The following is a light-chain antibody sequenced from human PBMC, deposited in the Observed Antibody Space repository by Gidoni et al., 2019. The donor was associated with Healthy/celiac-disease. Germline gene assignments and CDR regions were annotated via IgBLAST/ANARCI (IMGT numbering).Light chain of an antibody. CDR3: QQYNSYPRT. Sequence: DIQMTQSPSTLSASVGDRVTINCRASQRISSWLAWYQQKPGKAPKLLIYKASSLESGGPSRFSGSGSGTEFTLTISSLQPDDFATYYCQQYNSYPRTFGQGTKVEIK. V-gene: IGKV1-5*03. CDR2: KAS. J-gene: IGKJ1*01. CDR1: QRISSW.